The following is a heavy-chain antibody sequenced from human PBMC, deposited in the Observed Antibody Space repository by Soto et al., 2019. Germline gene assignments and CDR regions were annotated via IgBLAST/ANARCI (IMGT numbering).Heavy chain of an antibody. CDR3: ARGGPMGWFDP. CDR1: GGSISSGDYY. V-gene: IGHV4-30-4*01. J-gene: IGHJ5*02. Sequence: PSETLSLTCTVSGGSISSGDYYWSWIRQPPGKGLEWIGYIYYSGSTYYNPSLKSRVTISVDTSKNQFSLKLSSVTAADTAVYYCARGGPMGWFDPWGQGTLVTVSS. CDR2: IYYSGST. D-gene: IGHD3-10*01.